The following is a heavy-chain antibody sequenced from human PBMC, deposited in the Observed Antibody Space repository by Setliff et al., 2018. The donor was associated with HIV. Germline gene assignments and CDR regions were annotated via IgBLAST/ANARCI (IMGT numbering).Heavy chain of an antibody. D-gene: IGHD6-13*01. V-gene: IGHV4-61*02. Sequence: SETLSLTCTVSGGSINSGSYYWSWIRQPAGKGLEWIGRIYTTGSTNYNPSLKSRVTISLDMSKNQFSLKLSSVTAADTGVYYCARHKDPPGSRWIFYYYYMDLWGGGTTVTVSS. CDR3: ARHKDPPGSRWIFYYYYMDL. CDR2: IYTTGST. J-gene: IGHJ6*03. CDR1: GGSINSGSYY.